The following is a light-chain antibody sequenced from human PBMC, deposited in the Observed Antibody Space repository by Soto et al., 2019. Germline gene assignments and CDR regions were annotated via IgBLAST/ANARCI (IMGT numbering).Light chain of an antibody. CDR3: VLYMGSGIWV. J-gene: IGLJ3*02. Sequence: QAVVTQEPSFSVSPGGTVTLTCGLSSGSVSTVYYPSWYQQTPGQAPRTLIYTTNTRSSGVPDRFSGSILGNKAALTITGAQADDESDYYCVLYMGSGIWVFGGGTTVTVL. CDR2: TTN. CDR1: SGSVSTVYY. V-gene: IGLV8-61*01.